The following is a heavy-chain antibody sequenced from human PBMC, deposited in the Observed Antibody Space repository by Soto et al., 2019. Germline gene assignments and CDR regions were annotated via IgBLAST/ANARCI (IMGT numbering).Heavy chain of an antibody. CDR1: GGSFSGYY. J-gene: IGHJ4*02. D-gene: IGHD3-22*01. Sequence: QVQLQQWGAGLLKPSETLSLTCAVYGGSFSGYYWSWIRQPPGKGLEWIGEINHSGSTNYNPSLKSRVTISVDTSKNQFSLKLSSVTAEDTAVYYCARDYYDSSGRPTIDYWGQGTLVTVSS. CDR2: INHSGST. V-gene: IGHV4-34*01. CDR3: ARDYYDSSGRPTIDY.